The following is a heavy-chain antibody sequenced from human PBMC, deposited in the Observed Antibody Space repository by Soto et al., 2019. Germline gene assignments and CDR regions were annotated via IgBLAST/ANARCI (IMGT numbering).Heavy chain of an antibody. V-gene: IGHV4-30-4*01. CDR2: IFYSGTT. CDR3: ARDLWVEPELYYYGMDV. D-gene: IGHD1-1*01. J-gene: IGHJ6*02. CDR1: GDSISSADYY. Sequence: PSETLSLTCTVCGDSISSADYYWSWIRQTPGKGLEWIGHIFYSGTTYYNPSLKSRLTISVDTSKNHFSLRLTSVTAADTAVYYCARDLWVEPELYYYGMDVWGQGTTVTVYS.